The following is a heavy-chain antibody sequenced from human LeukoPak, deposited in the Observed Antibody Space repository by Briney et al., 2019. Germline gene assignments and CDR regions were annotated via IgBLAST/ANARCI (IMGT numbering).Heavy chain of an antibody. CDR1: GYTFTSYY. V-gene: IGHV1-46*01. J-gene: IGHJ4*02. CDR2: INPSGGST. CDR3: ARDKAVKRGYSYGLGY. Sequence: ASVKVSCKASGYTFTSYYMHWVRQAPGQGLEWMGIINPSGGSTSYAQKFQGRVTMTRDTSTSTVYMELSSLRSEDTAVYYCARDKAVKRGYSYGLGYWGQGALVTVSS. D-gene: IGHD5-18*01.